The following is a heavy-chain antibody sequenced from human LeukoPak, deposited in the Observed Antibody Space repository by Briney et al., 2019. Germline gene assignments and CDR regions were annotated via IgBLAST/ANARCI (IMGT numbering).Heavy chain of an antibody. D-gene: IGHD3-16*01. CDR2: NSSDSGDT. CDR3: ARELTGYVYTFFDY. J-gene: IGHJ4*02. Sequence: PSVKVSCKLTVYNPTVHNPHWGPQAPPQGLEWMASNSSDSGDTNYAQKFRGRVTVHKAKATRSSYSDLDILSPDDPVVISCARELTGYVYTFFDYSGQGTLVTVSS. CDR1: VYNPTVHN. V-gene: IGHV1-2*01.